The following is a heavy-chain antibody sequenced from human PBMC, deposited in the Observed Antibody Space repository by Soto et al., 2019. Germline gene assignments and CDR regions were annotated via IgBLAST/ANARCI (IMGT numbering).Heavy chain of an antibody. Sequence: QVQLQESGPGLVEPSQTLSLTCAVSGVSISSGDYYWSWIRQPPGKGLEWIGYIYFSGNTYYNPALKSRVTLSVDTSKNQFSLKLISVTAADTAGYYCVRAAVTPSSHYFGFDVWGQGITVTVSS. CDR1: GVSISSGDYY. D-gene: IGHD4-17*01. CDR3: VRAAVTPSSHYFGFDV. V-gene: IGHV4-30-4*01. J-gene: IGHJ6*02. CDR2: IYFSGNT.